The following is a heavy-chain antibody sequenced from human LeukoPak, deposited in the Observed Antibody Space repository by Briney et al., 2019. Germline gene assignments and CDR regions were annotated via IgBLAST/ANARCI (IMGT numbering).Heavy chain of an antibody. Sequence: GGSLRLSCAASGFTFSSYWMNWARQAPGKGQEWVASINHNGNVNYYVDSVKGRFTISRDNAKNSLYLQMSNLRAEDTAVYFCARGGGLDVWGQGATVTVSS. J-gene: IGHJ6*02. CDR3: ARGGGLDV. V-gene: IGHV3-7*03. CDR2: INHNGNVN. D-gene: IGHD3-16*01. CDR1: GFTFSSYW.